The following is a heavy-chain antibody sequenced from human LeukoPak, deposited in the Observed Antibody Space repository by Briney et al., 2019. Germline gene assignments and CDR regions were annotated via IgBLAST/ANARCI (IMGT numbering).Heavy chain of an antibody. D-gene: IGHD2-2*01. CDR1: GGSISTSNYY. J-gene: IGHJ4*02. Sequence: SETLSLTCTVSGGSISTSNYYWGWIRQPPGKGLEWIGNIFYSGSTYYSPSLKSRVTISLDTSRNQFSLKLSSVTAAVTAVYYCARDSRACSTSCYEFDYWGQGTLVTVSS. CDR3: ARDSRACSTSCYEFDY. CDR2: IFYSGST. V-gene: IGHV4-39*07.